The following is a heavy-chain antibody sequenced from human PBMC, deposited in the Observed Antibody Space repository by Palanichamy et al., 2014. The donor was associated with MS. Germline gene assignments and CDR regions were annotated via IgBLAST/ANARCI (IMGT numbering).Heavy chain of an antibody. CDR3: AKGEGRNRIQVWS. CDR2: INSDGSSR. Sequence: EVQLEESGGGLVQPGGSLRLSCAASGFNFSTFWMHWVRQVPGKGLVWISRINSDGSSRNYADSAKGRFTISRDSAKNTLYLQMNSLRAEDTAVYYCAKGEGRNRIQVWSWGQGTLVTVSS. D-gene: IGHD5-18*01. V-gene: IGHV3-74*01. J-gene: IGHJ5*02. CDR1: GFNFSTFW.